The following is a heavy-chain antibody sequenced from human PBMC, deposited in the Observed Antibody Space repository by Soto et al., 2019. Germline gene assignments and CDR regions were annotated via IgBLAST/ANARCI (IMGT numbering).Heavy chain of an antibody. CDR1: GFTFTTCW. D-gene: IGHD3-22*01. Sequence: PGGSLRLSCEASGFTFTTCWMSWVRQAPGKGLEWVANIKKDGSEKFYVDSVKGRFTISRDNAKNSLFLQMNSLRAEDTAVYYCATRPSEVNYYRVFHYWGQGALVTVSS. J-gene: IGHJ4*02. V-gene: IGHV3-7*01. CDR3: ATRPSEVNYYRVFHY. CDR2: IKKDGSEK.